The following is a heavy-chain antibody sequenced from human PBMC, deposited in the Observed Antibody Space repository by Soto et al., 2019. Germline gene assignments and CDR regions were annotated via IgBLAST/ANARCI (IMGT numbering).Heavy chain of an antibody. CDR1: GFTFSSCG. CDR3: ARDAHPGFEYFQH. V-gene: IGHV3-33*01. Sequence: QVQLVESGGNVVQPGRSLRLSCAASGFTFSSCGMHWVRQAPGKGLEWVAIIWYDGSNKYYADSVKGRFTISRDYSKNTLYLQMNSLRAEDTAVYYCARDAHPGFEYFQHWGQGTLVTVSS. CDR2: IWYDGSNK. D-gene: IGHD3-10*01. J-gene: IGHJ1*01.